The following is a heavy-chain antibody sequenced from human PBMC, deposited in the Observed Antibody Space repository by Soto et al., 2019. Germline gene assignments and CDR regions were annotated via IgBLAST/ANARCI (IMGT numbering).Heavy chain of an antibody. D-gene: IGHD3-16*01. CDR2: IFPDDSDT. CDR1: GYIIKNYW. J-gene: IGHJ4*02. Sequence: GESLKISCKASGYIIKNYWIGWVRQMPGQGLEWMGIIFPDDSDTRYSPSFQGHVTISVDKSISTAYVQWSSLKASDSAIYYCFRGGVTSRTFDYWGQGTLVTVPS. V-gene: IGHV5-51*01. CDR3: FRGGVTSRTFDY.